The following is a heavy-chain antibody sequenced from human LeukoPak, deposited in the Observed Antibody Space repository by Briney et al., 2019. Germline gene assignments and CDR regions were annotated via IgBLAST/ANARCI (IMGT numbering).Heavy chain of an antibody. J-gene: IGHJ6*03. D-gene: IGHD2-15*01. CDR2: IYPGDSDT. Sequence: GESLKISCKGSGYSFTSYWIGWVRQMPGKGLEWMGFIYPGDSDTRYSPYFQGQVTISADKSISTAYLQWSSLKASDTAMYYCARQGCSGGSCYSLGYYYYYYMDVWGKGTTVTVSS. V-gene: IGHV5-51*01. CDR3: ARQGCSGGSCYSLGYYYYYYMDV. CDR1: GYSFTSYW.